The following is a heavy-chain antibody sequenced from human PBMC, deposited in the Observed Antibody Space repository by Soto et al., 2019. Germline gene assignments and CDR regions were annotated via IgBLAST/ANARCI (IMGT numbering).Heavy chain of an antibody. Sequence: QVQLVESGGGVVQPGTSLRPSCAASGSTFSNYGMHWVRQAPGKGLEWVAVVWYDGTTKFYPDSVKGRFTISRDNSNNTLYLQMNSLRVEDTAVYYCATVVNYYGSVFWGQGTLVTVSS. CDR2: VWYDGTTK. V-gene: IGHV3-33*01. CDR3: ATVVNYYGSVF. CDR1: GSTFSNYG. J-gene: IGHJ4*02. D-gene: IGHD3-10*01.